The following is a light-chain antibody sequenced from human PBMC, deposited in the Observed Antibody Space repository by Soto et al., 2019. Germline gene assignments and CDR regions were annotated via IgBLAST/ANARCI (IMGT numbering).Light chain of an antibody. J-gene: IGLJ3*02. Sequence: QSALTQPASVSGSPGQSITISCTGTSSDFGSYSVVSWYQQHPGKAPKLLIYEGTKRPSGVSRRFSGSESGNTASLTISGLQAEGEADYYCHSYARGTLVFGGGTKLAVL. CDR3: HSYARGTLV. V-gene: IGLV2-23*01. CDR2: EGT. CDR1: SSDFGSYSV.